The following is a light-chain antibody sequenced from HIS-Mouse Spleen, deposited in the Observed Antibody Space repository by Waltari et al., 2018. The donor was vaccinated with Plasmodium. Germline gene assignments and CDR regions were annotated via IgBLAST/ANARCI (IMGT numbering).Light chain of an antibody. Sequence: VLTQPPSASGTPGQRVTISCSGSSSNIGSNTVNWYQQLPGTAPTLLIYSNNQRPSGVPDRFSGSKSGTSASLAISGLQSEDEADYYCAAWDDSLNGVVFGGGTKLTVL. V-gene: IGLV1-44*01. CDR1: SSNIGSNT. CDR2: SNN. CDR3: AAWDDSLNGVV. J-gene: IGLJ2*01.